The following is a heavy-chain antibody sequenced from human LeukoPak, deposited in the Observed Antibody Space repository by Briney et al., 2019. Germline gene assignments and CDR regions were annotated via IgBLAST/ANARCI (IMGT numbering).Heavy chain of an antibody. CDR2: ITPIFGTA. CDR1: GGTFSSYA. J-gene: IGHJ4*02. Sequence: GASVKVSCNASGGTFSSYAISWVRQAPGQGLEWMGGITPIFGTANYAQKFQGRVTITTDESTSTAYMELSSLRSEDTAVYYCARGYDFWSGYYYAFDYWGQGTLVTVSS. CDR3: ARGYDFWSGYYYAFDY. D-gene: IGHD3-3*01. V-gene: IGHV1-69*05.